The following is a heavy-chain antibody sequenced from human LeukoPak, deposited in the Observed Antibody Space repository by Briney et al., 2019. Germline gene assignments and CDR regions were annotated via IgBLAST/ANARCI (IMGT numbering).Heavy chain of an antibody. D-gene: IGHD5-12*01. J-gene: IGHJ4*02. V-gene: IGHV1-8*01. CDR2: MNPNSDNT. CDR3: ARVGIVATRSYFDY. Sequence: ASVKVSCKASGYTFSSYDINWVRQATGQGLEWMGWMNPNSDNTGYAHKFQGRVTMTRNTSISTVYMELSSLRSEDTAVYYCARVGIVATRSYFDYWGQGTLVTVSS. CDR1: GYTFSSYD.